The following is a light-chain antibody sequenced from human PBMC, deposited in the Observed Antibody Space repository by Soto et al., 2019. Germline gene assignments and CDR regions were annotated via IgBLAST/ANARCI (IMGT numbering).Light chain of an antibody. Sequence: AIHLTQSPSSLSASVGDRVTIICRASQGITSALAWYQQKPGKSPNLLIYDVSSLESGVPSRFSGSGSGTDFTLTISSLQPEDFATYYCQQFNTYPALTFGGGTKVEIK. CDR2: DVS. CDR3: QQFNTYPALT. CDR1: QGITSA. V-gene: IGKV1-13*02. J-gene: IGKJ4*01.